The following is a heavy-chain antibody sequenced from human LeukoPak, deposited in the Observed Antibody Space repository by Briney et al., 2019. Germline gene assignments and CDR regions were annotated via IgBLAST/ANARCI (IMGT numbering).Heavy chain of an antibody. CDR3: ARRDNSFDS. CDR1: GGSISSHNHH. Sequence: SETLSLTCSVSGGSISSHNHHWDWIRQPPGNGLEWIGSIHHSGATYSNPSRRSRLTLSVNMSNNHFSLNLSSVTTADTAVYYCARRDNSFDSWGPGTLVTVSS. V-gene: IGHV4-39*02. D-gene: IGHD5-24*01. J-gene: IGHJ4*02. CDR2: IHHSGAT.